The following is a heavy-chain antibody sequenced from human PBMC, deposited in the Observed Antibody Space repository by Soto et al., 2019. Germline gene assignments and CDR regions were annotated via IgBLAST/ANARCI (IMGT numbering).Heavy chain of an antibody. D-gene: IGHD3-10*01. CDR1: GFTFSSYA. J-gene: IGHJ4*02. CDR3: AKKVNSGPGSQYFDY. CDR2: ISGSGGST. Sequence: GGSLRLSCAASGFTFSSYAMSWVRQAPGKGLEWVSAISGSGGSTYYADSVKGRFTISRDNSKNTLYLQMNSLRAEDTAIYYCAKKVNSGPGSQYFDYWGQGTLVTVSS. V-gene: IGHV3-23*01.